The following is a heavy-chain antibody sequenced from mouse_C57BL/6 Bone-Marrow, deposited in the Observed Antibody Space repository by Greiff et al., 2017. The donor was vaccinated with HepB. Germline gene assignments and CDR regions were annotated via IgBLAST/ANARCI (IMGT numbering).Heavy chain of an antibody. CDR3: ARRASLVSWCAY. Sequence: QVQLQQSGAEFVKPGASVKLSCKASGYTFTSYWMQWVKQRPGQGLEWIGEIDPSDSYINYNQKFKGKATLTVDTSSSTAYMQLSSLTSEDSAVYYCARRASLVSWCAYWGQGTLVTVSA. D-gene: IGHD6-2*01. J-gene: IGHJ3*01. CDR1: GYTFTSYW. CDR2: IDPSDSYI. V-gene: IGHV1-50*01.